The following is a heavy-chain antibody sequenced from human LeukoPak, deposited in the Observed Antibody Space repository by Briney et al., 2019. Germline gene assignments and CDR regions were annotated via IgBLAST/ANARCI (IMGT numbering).Heavy chain of an antibody. D-gene: IGHD3-22*01. J-gene: IGHJ1*01. Sequence: PSETLSLTCSVSGDSISDGGYFWSWIRHPPGKGLEWIGYISFSGSTYYSPSLESRLSISVDTSKKQFSLKLTSVTAADTAVYFCAIGAYDGSGHRYFQHWGQGTVITVSS. CDR2: ISFSGST. CDR3: AIGAYDGSGHRYFQH. CDR1: GDSISDGGYF. V-gene: IGHV4-31*03.